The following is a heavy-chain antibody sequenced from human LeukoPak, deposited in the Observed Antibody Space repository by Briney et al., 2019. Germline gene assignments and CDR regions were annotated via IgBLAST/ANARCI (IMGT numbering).Heavy chain of an antibody. V-gene: IGHV4-30-2*01. CDR3: ARVYGLDYFDY. CDR1: GGSISSGGYP. Sequence: SQTLSLTCAVSGGSISSGGYPWSWIRQPPGKGLEWIGYIYHSGSTYYNPSLKSRVTISVDRSKNQFSLKLSSVTAADTAVYYCARVYGLDYFDYWGQGTLVTVSS. J-gene: IGHJ4*02. D-gene: IGHD3-10*01. CDR2: IYHSGST.